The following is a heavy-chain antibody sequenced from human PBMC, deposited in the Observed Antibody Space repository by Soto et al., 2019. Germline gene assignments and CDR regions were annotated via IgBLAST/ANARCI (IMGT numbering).Heavy chain of an antibody. J-gene: IGHJ4*02. CDR1: GDTFNSYV. CDR2: IIPIIGVT. V-gene: IGHV1-69*17. Sequence: QVQLVQSGAEVKRPGSSVKVSCESSGDTFNSYVISWVRQAPGQGLEWMGGIIPIIGVTHYAQKFQGRVTISALSSTGTAYMELTNLGFDETALYYCARESLGAKGADHWGQGTLVTVSS. D-gene: IGHD3-16*01. CDR3: ARESLGAKGADH.